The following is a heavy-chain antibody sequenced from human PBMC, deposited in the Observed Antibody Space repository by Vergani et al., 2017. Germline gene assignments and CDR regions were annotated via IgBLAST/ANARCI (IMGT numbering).Heavy chain of an antibody. CDR2: IKQDGSEK. Sequence: EVQLVESGGGLVQPGGSLRLSCAASGFMFSNYWMNWVRQAPGKGLEWVANIKQDGSEKYYVDSVKGRFTISRDNAKNSLYLQMNSLRAEDTAVYYCATLMRTTGTTAYGMDVWGQGTTVTVSS. J-gene: IGHJ6*02. V-gene: IGHV3-7*01. D-gene: IGHD1-1*01. CDR1: GFMFSNYW. CDR3: ATLMRTTGTTAYGMDV.